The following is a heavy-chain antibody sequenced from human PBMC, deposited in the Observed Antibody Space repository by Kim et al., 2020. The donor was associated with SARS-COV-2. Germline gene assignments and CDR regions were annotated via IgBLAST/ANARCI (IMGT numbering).Heavy chain of an antibody. CDR1: GGTFSSYA. Sequence: SVKVSCKASGGTFSSYAISWVRQAPGQGLEWMGRIIPILGIANYAQKFQGRVTITADKSTSTAYMELSSLRSENTAVYYCASCGSSTSCYTPPLDYYYMDVWGKGTTVTVSS. CDR3: ASCGSSTSCYTPPLDYYYMDV. J-gene: IGHJ6*03. CDR2: IIPILGIA. D-gene: IGHD2-2*02. V-gene: IGHV1-69*04.